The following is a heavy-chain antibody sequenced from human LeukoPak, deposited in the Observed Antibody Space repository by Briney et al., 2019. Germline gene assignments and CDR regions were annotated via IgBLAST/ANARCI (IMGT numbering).Heavy chain of an antibody. Sequence: GGSLRLSCAASGFTFSSYSMNWVRQAPGKGLEWVSYISSSSSTIYYADSVKGRFTISRDNAKNSLYLQMNSLGAEDTAVYYCARDDVTMIVVVITTVGLDYWGQGTLVTVSS. CDR2: ISSSSSTI. CDR1: GFTFSSYS. V-gene: IGHV3-48*04. CDR3: ARDDVTMIVVVITTVGLDY. D-gene: IGHD3-22*01. J-gene: IGHJ4*02.